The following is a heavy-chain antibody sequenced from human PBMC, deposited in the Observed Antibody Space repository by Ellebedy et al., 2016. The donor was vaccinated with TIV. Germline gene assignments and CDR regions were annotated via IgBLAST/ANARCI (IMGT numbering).Heavy chain of an antibody. Sequence: GESLKISCQGSGYSFTSYWIGWVRQLPGKGLEWVGIIYPGDSDTRYSPSFQGQVTISADKSISTAYLQWSSLKASDTAMYYGARSTVDEPAAKLDYWGQGTLVTVSS. CDR1: GYSFTSYW. V-gene: IGHV5-51*01. CDR3: ARSTVDEPAAKLDY. J-gene: IGHJ4*02. CDR2: IYPGDSDT. D-gene: IGHD2-2*01.